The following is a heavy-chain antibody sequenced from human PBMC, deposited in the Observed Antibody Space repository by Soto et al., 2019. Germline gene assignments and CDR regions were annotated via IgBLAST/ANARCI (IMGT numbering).Heavy chain of an antibody. CDR2: ISAYNGNT. V-gene: IGHV1-18*01. Sequence: ASVKVSCKTSVYTFTNFGLSWVRQAPGQGLEWMGWISAYNGNTNYAQNFQGRVTMTTDTSTSTAYMELRSLRSDDTAVYYCARDFRWPHYFDYWGQGTLVTV. CDR1: VYTFTNFG. CDR3: ARDFRWPHYFDY. J-gene: IGHJ4*02. D-gene: IGHD2-15*01.